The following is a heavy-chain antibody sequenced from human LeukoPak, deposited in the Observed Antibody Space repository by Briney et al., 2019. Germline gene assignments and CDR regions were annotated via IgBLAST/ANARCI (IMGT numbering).Heavy chain of an antibody. D-gene: IGHD6-6*01. J-gene: IGHJ4*02. V-gene: IGHV3-7*01. CDR2: IKQDGSEK. Sequence: GGSLRLSCAAPGFTFSGYWMSWVRQAPGKGLEWVANIKQDGSEKYYVDSVKGRFTISRDNAKNSLYLQMNSLRAEATAVYYCAREYSSSQAYYFDYWGQGTLVTVSS. CDR3: AREYSSSQAYYFDY. CDR1: GFTFSGYW.